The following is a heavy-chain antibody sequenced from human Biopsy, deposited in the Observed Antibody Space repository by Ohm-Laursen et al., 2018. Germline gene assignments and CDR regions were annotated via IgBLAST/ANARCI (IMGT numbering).Heavy chain of an antibody. D-gene: IGHD2/OR15-2a*01. CDR3: ARAVRYRLLSDP. J-gene: IGHJ5*02. V-gene: IGHV1-8*01. CDR2: MNPISGNT. Sequence: ASVKVSCKASGYTFTTYDITWVRQATGQGPEWMGWMNPISGNTGYAHKFRGRVTMASDSSISTAYLEVSSLTFEDTAVYYCARAVRYRLLSDPWGQGTLVTVSS. CDR1: GYTFTTYD.